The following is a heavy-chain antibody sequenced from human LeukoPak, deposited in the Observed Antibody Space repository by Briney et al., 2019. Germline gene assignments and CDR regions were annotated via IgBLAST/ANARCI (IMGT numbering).Heavy chain of an antibody. CDR2: IYPSDSDT. Sequence: GESLKISCEGSGYNFTTYWIGWVRQMPGKGLEWMGIIYPSDSDTRYSPSFQGQVTISADNSISTAYLQWSSLKASDTAIYYCARHKYSYGFSYIDVWGKGTTVTISS. J-gene: IGHJ6*03. V-gene: IGHV5-51*01. CDR3: ARHKYSYGFSYIDV. CDR1: GYNFTTYW. D-gene: IGHD5-18*01.